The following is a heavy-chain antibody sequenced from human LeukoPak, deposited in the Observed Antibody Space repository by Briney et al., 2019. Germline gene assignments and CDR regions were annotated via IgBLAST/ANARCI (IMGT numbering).Heavy chain of an antibody. CDR3: AGDPALRYCSGGSCYPRWFDP. D-gene: IGHD2-15*01. V-gene: IGHV3-30-3*01. J-gene: IGHJ5*02. CDR1: GFTFSSYA. Sequence: PGGSLRLSCAASGFTFSSYAMHWVRQAPGKGLEWVAVISYDGSNKYYADSVKGRFTISRDNSKSTLYLQMNSLRAEDTAVYYCAGDPALRYCSGGSCYPRWFDPWGQGTLVTVSS. CDR2: ISYDGSNK.